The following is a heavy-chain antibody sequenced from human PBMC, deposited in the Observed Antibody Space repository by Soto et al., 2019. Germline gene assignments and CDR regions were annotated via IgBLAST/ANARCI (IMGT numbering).Heavy chain of an antibody. J-gene: IGHJ4*01. CDR2: IYPGDSDT. CDR1: GYSFTSHW. V-gene: IGHV5-51*01. Sequence: PGESLKISCKGSGYSFTSHWIGWVRLMPGKGLEWMGIIYPGDSDTRYSPSFQGQVTISADKSISTAYLQWSSLKASDTAMYYCVIGSVPGYYNYFDYCGHGTFVPVSS. CDR3: VIGSVPGYYNYFDY. D-gene: IGHD3-9*01.